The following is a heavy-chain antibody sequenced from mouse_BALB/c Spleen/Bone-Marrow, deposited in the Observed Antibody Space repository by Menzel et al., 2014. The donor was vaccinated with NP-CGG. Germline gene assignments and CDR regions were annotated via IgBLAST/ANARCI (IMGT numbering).Heavy chain of an antibody. Sequence: GAELVMPGASVKMSCKASGYTFTDYWMHWVKQRPGQGLEWIGAIDTSDSYTSYNQKFKGKATLTVDESSSTAYMQLSSLTSEDSAVYYCARKYDYYYAMDYWGQGTSVTVSS. J-gene: IGHJ4*01. V-gene: IGHV1-69*01. D-gene: IGHD2-4*01. CDR2: IDTSDSYT. CDR1: GYTFTDYW. CDR3: ARKYDYYYAMDY.